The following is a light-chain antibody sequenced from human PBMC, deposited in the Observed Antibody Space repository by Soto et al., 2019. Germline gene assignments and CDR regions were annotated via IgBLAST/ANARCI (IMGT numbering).Light chain of an antibody. CDR3: SSYTTSSTVV. Sequence: QSVLTQPASVSGSPGQSITISCTGTSSDVGGYKSVSWYQQHPDKAPKLLIYEVINRPSGVSNRFSGSKSGNTASLTISGLQAEDEADYYCSSYTTSSTVVFGGGTQLTVL. V-gene: IGLV2-14*01. J-gene: IGLJ2*01. CDR1: SSDVGGYKS. CDR2: EVI.